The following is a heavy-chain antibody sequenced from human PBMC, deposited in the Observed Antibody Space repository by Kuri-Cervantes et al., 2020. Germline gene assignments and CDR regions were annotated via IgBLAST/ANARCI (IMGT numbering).Heavy chain of an antibody. CDR1: GLTFSSYA. D-gene: IGHD1-1*01. Sequence: GESLKISCAASGLTFSSYAMHWVRQAPGKGLEWVAVISYDGSNKYYADSVKGRFTISRDNSKNTLYLQMNSLRAEDTAVYYCARSNWNDAFDIWGQGTMVTVSS. J-gene: IGHJ3*02. CDR3: ARSNWNDAFDI. CDR2: ISYDGSNK. V-gene: IGHV3-30-3*01.